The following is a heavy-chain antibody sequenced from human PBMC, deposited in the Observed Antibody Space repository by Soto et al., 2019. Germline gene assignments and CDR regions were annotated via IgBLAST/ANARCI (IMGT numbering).Heavy chain of an antibody. CDR1: GGTFSSYA. D-gene: IGHD5-18*01. V-gene: IGHV1-69*06. CDR2: IIPIFGTA. CDR3: ARDGYSYGPNWFDP. J-gene: IGHJ5*02. Sequence: QVQLVQSGAEVKKHGSSVKVSCKASGGTFSSYAISWVREAPGQGLEWMGGIIPIFGTANYAQKFQGRVTITADKSTSTAYMELSSLRSEDTAVYYCARDGYSYGPNWFDPWGQGTLVTVSS.